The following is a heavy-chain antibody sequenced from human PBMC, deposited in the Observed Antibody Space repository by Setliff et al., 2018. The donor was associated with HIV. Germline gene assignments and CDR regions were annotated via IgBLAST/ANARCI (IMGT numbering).Heavy chain of an antibody. CDR3: ARGDGYRANDAYYDTGMDV. J-gene: IGHJ6*02. CDR1: GGSISSHC. V-gene: IGHV4-59*11. Sequence: SETLSLTCTVSGGSISSHCWSWIRQSPGKALEWIGYIYASGSIIYNPSLKSRVTMSVDTSKNQFSLKLSSVTAADTAVYYCARGDGYRANDAYYDTGMDVWGQGITVTVSS. D-gene: IGHD5-12*01. CDR2: IYASGSI.